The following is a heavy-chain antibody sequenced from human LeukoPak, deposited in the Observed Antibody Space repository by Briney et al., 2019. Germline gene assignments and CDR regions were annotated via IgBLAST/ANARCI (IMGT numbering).Heavy chain of an antibody. D-gene: IGHD1-26*01. V-gene: IGHV3-15*01. Sequence: GGSLRLSCAASGFTFINAWMAWVRQAPGKGLEWVGRIKAKPHGGTTDYAAPVKGRFTISRDDSKNTLYLQMNSLKTEDTAVYYCTTDGVGIEGATFDYWGQGILVTVSS. CDR1: GFTFINAW. J-gene: IGHJ4*02. CDR2: IKAKPHGGTT. CDR3: TTDGVGIEGATFDY.